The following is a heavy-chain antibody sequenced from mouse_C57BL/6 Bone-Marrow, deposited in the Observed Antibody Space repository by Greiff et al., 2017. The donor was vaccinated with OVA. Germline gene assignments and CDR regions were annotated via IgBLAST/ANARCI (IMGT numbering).Heavy chain of an antibody. D-gene: IGHD1-3*01. CDR1: GFTFSSYA. V-gene: IGHV5-9-1*02. CDR3: TRNNGRGFAY. CDR2: ISSGGDYI. J-gene: IGHJ3*01. Sequence: EVNVVESGEGLVKPGGSLKLSCAASGFTFSSYAMSWVRQTPEKRLEWVAYISSGGDYIYYADTVKGRFTISRDNARNTLYLQMSSLKSEDTAMYYCTRNNGRGFAYWGQGTLVTVSA.